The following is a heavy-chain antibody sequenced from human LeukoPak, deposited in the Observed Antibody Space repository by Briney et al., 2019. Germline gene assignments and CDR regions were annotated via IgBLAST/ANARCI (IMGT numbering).Heavy chain of an antibody. Sequence: SVKVSCKASGSTFSSYAISWVRQAPGQGLEWMGGIMPIFGTANYAQKFQGRVTITADESTSTAYMELSSLRSEDTAVYYCARDSPSLTGTTLNWFDPWGQGTLVTVSS. CDR1: GSTFSSYA. V-gene: IGHV1-69*01. CDR3: ARDSPSLTGTTLNWFDP. D-gene: IGHD1-7*01. J-gene: IGHJ5*02. CDR2: IMPIFGTA.